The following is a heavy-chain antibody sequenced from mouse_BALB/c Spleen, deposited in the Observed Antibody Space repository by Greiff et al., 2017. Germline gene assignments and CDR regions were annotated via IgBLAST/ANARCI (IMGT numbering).Heavy chain of an antibody. D-gene: IGHD2-1*01. CDR3: ARSYGNSYFDY. V-gene: IGHV1S137*01. J-gene: IGHJ2*01. Sequence: QVQLQQSGAELVRPGVSVKISCKGSGYTFTDYAMHWVKQSHAKSLEWIGVISTYYGDASYNQKFKGKATMTVDKSSSTAYMELSSLASEDSAVYYCARSYGNSYFDYWGQGTTLTVSS. CDR2: ISTYYGDA. CDR1: GYTFTDYA.